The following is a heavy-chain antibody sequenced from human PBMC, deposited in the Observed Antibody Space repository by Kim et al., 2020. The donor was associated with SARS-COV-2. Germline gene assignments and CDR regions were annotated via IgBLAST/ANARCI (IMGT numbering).Heavy chain of an antibody. CDR3: ARGLVNPGIPFDY. Sequence: ASVKVSCKASGYTFTSYDINWVRHATLQGLEWMGWMIPNSFNTVYAQKFQGRVTMTRNTSISTAYMELSSLRSEDTAVYYCARGLVNPGIPFDYLGQGTLVTVSS. CDR2: MIPNSFNT. D-gene: IGHD3-10*01. J-gene: IGHJ4*02. V-gene: IGHV1-8*01. CDR1: GYTFTSYD.